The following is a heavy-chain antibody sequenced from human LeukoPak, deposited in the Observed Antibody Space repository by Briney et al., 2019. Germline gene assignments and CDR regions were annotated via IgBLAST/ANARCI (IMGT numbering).Heavy chain of an antibody. CDR3: ARDHYYGSGSYYRGSWFDP. CDR2: ISYDGSNK. D-gene: IGHD3-10*01. V-gene: IGHV3-30*04. Sequence: GGSLRLSCAASGFTFSSYAMHWVRQAPGKGLEWVAVISYDGSNKYYADSVKGRFTIFRDNSKNTLYLQMNSLRAEDTAVYYCARDHYYGSGSYYRGSWFDPWGQGTLVTVSS. J-gene: IGHJ5*02. CDR1: GFTFSSYA.